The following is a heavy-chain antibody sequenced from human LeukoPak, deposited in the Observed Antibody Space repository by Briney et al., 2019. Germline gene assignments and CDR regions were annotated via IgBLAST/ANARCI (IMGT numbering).Heavy chain of an antibody. J-gene: IGHJ4*02. V-gene: IGHV3-11*06. CDR3: ARWGGGVAPGGF. CDR1: GFTFSNYE. D-gene: IGHD3-16*01. Sequence: GGSLRLSCAASGFTFSNYEMSWVRQAPGKGLEWVSYISSSGNYTNYADSVKGRFTISRDNTKNSLYLQMNSRRAGDTAVYYWARWGGGVAPGGFWGRGTLVRVFS. CDR2: ISSSGNYT.